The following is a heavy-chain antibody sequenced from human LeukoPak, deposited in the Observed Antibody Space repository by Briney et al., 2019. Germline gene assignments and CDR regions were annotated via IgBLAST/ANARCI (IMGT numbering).Heavy chain of an antibody. D-gene: IGHD1-26*01. CDR3: AREGGSGSYSSYFDY. J-gene: IGHJ4*02. CDR1: GFTFSSYA. CDR2: ISYDGSNK. V-gene: IGHV3-30-3*01. Sequence: GRSLRLSCAASGFTFSSYAMHWVRQAPGKGLEWVAVISYDGSNKYYADSVKGRFTISRDNSKNTLYLQMNSLRAEDTAVYYCAREGGSGSYSSYFDYWGQGTLVTDSS.